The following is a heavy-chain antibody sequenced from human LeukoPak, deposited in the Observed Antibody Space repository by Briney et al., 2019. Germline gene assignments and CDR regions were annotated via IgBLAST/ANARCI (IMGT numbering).Heavy chain of an antibody. CDR2: IYYSGST. CDR1: GGSFSGYY. J-gene: IGHJ5*02. CDR3: ARDRRDGYQLNINWFDP. V-gene: IGHV4-34*01. D-gene: IGHD5-24*01. Sequence: PSASLSLTCAVYGGSFSGYYWGWIRQPPGKGLEWIGSIYYSGSTYYNPSLKSRVTISVNTSKNQFSLKLSTVTAADTAVYYCARDRRDGYQLNINWFDPWGQGTLVTVSS.